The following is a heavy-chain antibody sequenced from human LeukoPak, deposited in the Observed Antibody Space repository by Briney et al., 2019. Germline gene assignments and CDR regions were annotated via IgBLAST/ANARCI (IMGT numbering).Heavy chain of an antibody. CDR2: ISGSGGST. V-gene: IGHV3-23*01. CDR1: GFTFSSYA. J-gene: IGHJ4*02. D-gene: IGHD3-3*01. CDR3: AKASGSLRFLEWAILHFDY. Sequence: GGSLRLSCAASGFTFSSYAMSWVRQAPGKGLEWVSAISGSGGSTYYADSVKGRFTISRDNSKNTLYLQMNSLRAEDTAVYYCAKASGSLRFLEWAILHFDYWGQGTLVTVSS.